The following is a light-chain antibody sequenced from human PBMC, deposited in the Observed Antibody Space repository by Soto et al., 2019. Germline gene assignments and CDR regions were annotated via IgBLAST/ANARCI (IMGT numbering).Light chain of an antibody. J-gene: IGKJ2*01. CDR2: AAT. CDR1: QSISTY. Sequence: DIQVTQSPSSLSASVGDRVTVTCRSSQSISTYLNWYQQKPGKAPRLLINAATSLQSGVPSRFSGSGSGTDFTLTISSLQPEDLAIYYGQQSYSTPYTFGQGTKLEIK. CDR3: QQSYSTPYT. V-gene: IGKV1-39*01.